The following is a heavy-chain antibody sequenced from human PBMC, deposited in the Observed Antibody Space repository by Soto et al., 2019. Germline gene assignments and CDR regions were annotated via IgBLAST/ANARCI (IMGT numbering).Heavy chain of an antibody. Sequence: SVKVSCKASGGTFSSYAISWVRQAPGQGLEWMGGIIPIFGTANYAQKFQGRVTITADESTSTAYMELSSLRSEDTAVYYCASFRDCSSTSCYNYYYGMDVWGQGTTVTVSS. J-gene: IGHJ6*02. CDR2: IIPIFGTA. CDR1: GGTFSSYA. D-gene: IGHD2-2*02. V-gene: IGHV1-69*13. CDR3: ASFRDCSSTSCYNYYYGMDV.